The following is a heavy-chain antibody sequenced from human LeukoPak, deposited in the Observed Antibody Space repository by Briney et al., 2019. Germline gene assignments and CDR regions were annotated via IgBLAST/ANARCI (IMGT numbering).Heavy chain of an antibody. CDR3: AKRGVVIRVILVGFHKEAYYFES. J-gene: IGHJ4*02. V-gene: IGHV3-23*01. CDR1: GITLNNYG. CDR2: ISGSGGST. Sequence: PGGSLRLSCAVSGITLNNYGMTWVRQAPGKGLEWVAGISGSGGSTKYADSVKGRFTISRDNPKNTLHLQMNSLRAEDTAMYFCAKRGVVIRVILVGFHKEAYYFESWGQGALVTVSS. D-gene: IGHD3/OR15-3a*01.